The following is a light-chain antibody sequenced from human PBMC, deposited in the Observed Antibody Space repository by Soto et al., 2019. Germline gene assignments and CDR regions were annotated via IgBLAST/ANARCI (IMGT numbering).Light chain of an antibody. V-gene: IGKV1-16*02. Sequence: DIPMTQSPSSLSASVGDRVTISCRASQDIRDYLAWFQQKPGKPPKTLIYAASRLQPWVPSKFSGSGSGTDITLTISSLQPEDFPTYYCQQYNSYPQAFGQGTRLDI. CDR1: QDIRDY. CDR3: QQYNSYPQA. CDR2: AAS. J-gene: IGKJ2*01.